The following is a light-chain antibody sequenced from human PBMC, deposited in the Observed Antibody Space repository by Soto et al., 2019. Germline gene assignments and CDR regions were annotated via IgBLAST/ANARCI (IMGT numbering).Light chain of an antibody. J-gene: IGKJ2*01. CDR1: QSVSRN. Sequence: EIVMTQSPATLSVSPGERATLSCRASQSVSRNLAWYQQTPGQPPRLLIYDASTRATGVPARFGGSGSGTEFTLTIRGLQSEDFAVYDCQQHGDWPPDTFGQGPKVDIK. CDR3: QQHGDWPPDT. CDR2: DAS. V-gene: IGKV3-15*01.